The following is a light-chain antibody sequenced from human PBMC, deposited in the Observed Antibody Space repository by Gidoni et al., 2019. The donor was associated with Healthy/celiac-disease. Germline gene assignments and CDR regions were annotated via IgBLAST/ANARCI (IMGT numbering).Light chain of an antibody. CDR3: QQYGRSPECS. Sequence: EIVLTQSPGTLSLSPVERATLSCRASQSVSSSYLPWYQQKPGQAPSLLIYGASSRATGIPDRCSGSGSGTDFTLTISRLEPEEFAVYYCQQYGRSPECSFXXXTKLEIQ. CDR1: QSVSSSY. CDR2: GAS. J-gene: IGKJ2*04. V-gene: IGKV3-20*01.